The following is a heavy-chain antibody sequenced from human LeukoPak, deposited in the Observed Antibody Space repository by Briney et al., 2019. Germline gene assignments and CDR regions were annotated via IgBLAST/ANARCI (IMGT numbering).Heavy chain of an antibody. D-gene: IGHD6-13*01. V-gene: IGHV3-7*01. CDR1: GSTFSSYS. J-gene: IGHJ3*02. Sequence: GGSLRLSCAASGSTFSSYSMNWVRQAPGKGLEWVANIKQDGSEKYYVDSVKGRFTISRDNAKNSLYLQMNSLRAEDTAVYYCARIIAAAGTGAFDIWGQGTMVTVSS. CDR2: IKQDGSEK. CDR3: ARIIAAAGTGAFDI.